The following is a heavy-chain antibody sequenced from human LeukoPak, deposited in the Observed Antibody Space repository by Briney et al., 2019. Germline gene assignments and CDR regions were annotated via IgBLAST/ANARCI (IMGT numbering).Heavy chain of an antibody. CDR3: ARLGIGVVPSAMLGDYYFDY. CDR2: IYYSGST. CDR1: GGSISSYY. D-gene: IGHD2-2*01. J-gene: IGHJ4*02. V-gene: IGHV4-59*08. Sequence: SETLSLTCTVSGGSISSYYWSWIRQPPGKGLEWIGYIYYSGSTKYNPSLKSRVTISVDTSKSQSSLKLTSVTAADTAVYYCARLGIGVVPSAMLGDYYFDYWGQGTLVTVSS.